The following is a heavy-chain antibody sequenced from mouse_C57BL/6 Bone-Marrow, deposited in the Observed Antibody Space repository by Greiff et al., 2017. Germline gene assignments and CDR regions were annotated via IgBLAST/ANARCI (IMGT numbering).Heavy chain of an antibody. CDR1: GFSLTSYG. Sequence: QVQLKESGPGLVQPSQSLSITCTASGFSLTSYGVHWVRQSPGKGLEWLGVIWSGGSTDYNAAFISRLSISKDNSKSQVYFKMNSLQADDTAIYYCARDARGWLLQFAYWGQGTLVTVSA. D-gene: IGHD2-3*01. V-gene: IGHV2-2*01. J-gene: IGHJ3*01. CDR3: ARDARGWLLQFAY. CDR2: IWSGGST.